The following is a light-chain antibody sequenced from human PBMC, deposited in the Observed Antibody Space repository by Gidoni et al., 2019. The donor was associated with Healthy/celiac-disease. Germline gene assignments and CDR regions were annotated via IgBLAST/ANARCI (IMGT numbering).Light chain of an antibody. V-gene: IGKV1-39*01. CDR2: AAS. CDR3: QQSYSTPPLT. Sequence: DIKMTQSTSSLSASVGDRVTITCRATQSISSYLHRYQQKPGKAPKRLIYAASSLQSGVPSRFSGSGSGTDFTLTISSLQPEDFATYYCQQSYSTPPLTFGGGTKVEIK. CDR1: QSISSY. J-gene: IGKJ4*01.